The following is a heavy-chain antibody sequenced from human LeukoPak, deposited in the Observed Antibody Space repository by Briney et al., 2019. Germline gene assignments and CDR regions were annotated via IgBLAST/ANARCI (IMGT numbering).Heavy chain of an antibody. J-gene: IGHJ3*02. D-gene: IGHD6-13*01. V-gene: IGHV1-18*01. CDR2: ISADNGNT. Sequence: ASVKVSCRASGYTFTTYNINWVRQAPGQGLEWMGWISADNGNTNYAQKFQGRVTMTTDTSTSTVYMELRSLRSDDTAVYYCARVQSSSWGYAFDIWGQGTMVTVSS. CDR3: ARVQSSSWGYAFDI. CDR1: GYTFTTYN.